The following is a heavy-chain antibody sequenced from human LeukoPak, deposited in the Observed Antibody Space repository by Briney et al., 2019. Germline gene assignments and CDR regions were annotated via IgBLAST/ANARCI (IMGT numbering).Heavy chain of an antibody. CDR2: INPNSGAT. D-gene: IGHD5-12*01. CDR1: GYTFTDYF. Sequence: ASVKLSFTASGYTFTDYFMRWVRLAPGQGLEWMGWINPNSGATYYPQNFQGRVTMTRDTSITTVYMELSRLGSDDKAVYYCLSGYDLYYWGHGNPGTVSS. V-gene: IGHV1-2*02. J-gene: IGHJ4*01. CDR3: LSGYDLYY.